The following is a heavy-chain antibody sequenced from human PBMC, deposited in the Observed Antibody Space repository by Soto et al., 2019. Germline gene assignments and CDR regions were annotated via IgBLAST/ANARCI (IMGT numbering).Heavy chain of an antibody. J-gene: IGHJ4*02. Sequence: SETLSLTCVVYGGSFSCYYWIWIRQPPGQGLEWIGEINHSGGTNYNPSLKSRVTISVDTSKNQFSLNLSSVTAADTAVYYCARGHYDLWSGYRPRGHFDYWGQGALVTSPQ. CDR1: GGSFSCYY. D-gene: IGHD3-3*01. CDR3: ARGHYDLWSGYRPRGHFDY. CDR2: INHSGGT. V-gene: IGHV4-34*01.